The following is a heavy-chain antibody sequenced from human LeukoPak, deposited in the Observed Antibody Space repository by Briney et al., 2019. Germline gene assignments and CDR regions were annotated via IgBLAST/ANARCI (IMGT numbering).Heavy chain of an antibody. D-gene: IGHD2-8*01. CDR3: ATTPYCTNGICYGRYFFDF. J-gene: IGHJ4*02. CDR1: GFTFSNYA. V-gene: IGHV3-23*01. CDR2: IGGST. Sequence: PGGSLRLSCAASGFTFSNYAMNWVRQAPGKGLEWVSTIGGSTYYEDSVQGRFTVSRDNSKNTLYLQMNGLRAEDTAVYYCATTPYCTNGICYGRYFFDFRGQGTLVTVSS.